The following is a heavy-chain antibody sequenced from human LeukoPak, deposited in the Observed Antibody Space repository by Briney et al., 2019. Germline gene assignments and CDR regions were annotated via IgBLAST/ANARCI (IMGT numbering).Heavy chain of an antibody. CDR2: IYTSGST. D-gene: IGHD1-26*01. Sequence: SETLSLTCTVSGGSISSFYWSWLRQPAGKGLEWIGRIYTSGSTNYNPSLKSRITMSVDSSKNQFFLKLSSVTAADTAVYCCPGSGSYSRYWGQGTLVTVSS. J-gene: IGHJ4*02. CDR3: PGSGSYSRY. CDR1: GGSISSFY. V-gene: IGHV4-4*07.